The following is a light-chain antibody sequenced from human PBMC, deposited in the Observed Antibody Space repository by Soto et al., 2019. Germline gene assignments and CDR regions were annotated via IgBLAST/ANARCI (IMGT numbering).Light chain of an antibody. Sequence: DIRMTQSPSSLSAFIGDRVTITCQASQDIFNSLNWYQQKPGKAPKLLIYAASSLETGVPSKFSGSGSGTDFSFTIFSLQPEDVATYYCQHYDSLPPTFGPGTKVDIK. CDR3: QHYDSLPPT. J-gene: IGKJ3*01. CDR1: QDIFNS. V-gene: IGKV1-33*01. CDR2: AAS.